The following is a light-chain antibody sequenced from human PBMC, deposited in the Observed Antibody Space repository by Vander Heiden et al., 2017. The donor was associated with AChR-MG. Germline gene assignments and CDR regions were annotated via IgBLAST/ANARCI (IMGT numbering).Light chain of an antibody. J-gene: IGKJ1*01. Sequence: EIVMTQSPATLSVSPGERATLSCRASQSVSSNLAWSQQKPGQAPKLLTYGVSTRATGIPARFSGSGSGTEFTLTISSLQYEDFAVYYCQQDNSWPQTFGQGTKVEIK. CDR1: QSVSSN. CDR3: QQDNSWPQT. CDR2: GVS. V-gene: IGKV3-15*01.